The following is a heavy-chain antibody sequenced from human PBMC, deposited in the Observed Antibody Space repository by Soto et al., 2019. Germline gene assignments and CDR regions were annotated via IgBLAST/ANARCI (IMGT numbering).Heavy chain of an antibody. D-gene: IGHD3-3*01. J-gene: IGHJ4*02. CDR1: GDSIRGGDYY. V-gene: IGHV4-31*03. Sequence: PSETLSLTCTVSGDSIRGGDYYWSWIRQHPGRGLEWIGYINYSGTTYSNPSLESRLSLSVDTSKNQFSLKLSSVTAADTAVYYCARNYDFWSGYSWGCFEYWGQGTPVTVSS. CDR3: ARNYDFWSGYSWGCFEY. CDR2: INYSGTT.